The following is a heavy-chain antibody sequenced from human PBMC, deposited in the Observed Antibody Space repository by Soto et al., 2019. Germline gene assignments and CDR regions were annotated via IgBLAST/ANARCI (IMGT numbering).Heavy chain of an antibody. V-gene: IGHV3-23*01. CDR3: ARRGSGSYYDY. CDR1: GFTFSSYA. Sequence: EVQLLESGGGLVQPGGSLRLSCAASGFTFSSYAMRWVRQAPAKGLEWVSAISGSGGSTYYTYSVQGRITISRDNSKNTRYLQMNSLRAEHTAVYYCARRGSGSYYDYWGQGTLVTVSS. CDR2: ISGSGGST. D-gene: IGHD1-26*01. J-gene: IGHJ4*02.